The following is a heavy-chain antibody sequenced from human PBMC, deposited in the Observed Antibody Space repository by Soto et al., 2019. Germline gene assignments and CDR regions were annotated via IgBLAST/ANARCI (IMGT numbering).Heavy chain of an antibody. CDR3: ARRAFGSSRTFDI. V-gene: IGHV3-23*01. CDR2: ISDSGGIT. Sequence: GGSLRLSCAATGFAFSSHPMSWVRQAPEKGLEWVSGISDSGGITYNADSVKGRFTISRDNSKNTLYLQMNSLRAEDTAVYYCARRAFGSSRTFDIWGQGTMVTVSS. J-gene: IGHJ3*02. CDR1: GFAFSSHP. D-gene: IGHD6-6*01.